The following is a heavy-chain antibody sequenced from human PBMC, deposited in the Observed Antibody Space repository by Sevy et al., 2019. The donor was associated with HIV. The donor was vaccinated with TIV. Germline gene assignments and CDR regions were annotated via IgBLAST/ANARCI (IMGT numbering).Heavy chain of an antibody. Sequence: GGFLRLSCEASGFTFNSYGMHWVRQAPGKGLEWVAVISYDGSEKYYADSVKGRFTISREKSKNMVYVQMNSLRAEDTAVYYCARMFRSYGMDVWGQGTTVTVSS. J-gene: IGHJ6*02. CDR2: ISYDGSEK. D-gene: IGHD3-10*01. CDR3: ARMFRSYGMDV. V-gene: IGHV3-30*03. CDR1: GFTFNSYG.